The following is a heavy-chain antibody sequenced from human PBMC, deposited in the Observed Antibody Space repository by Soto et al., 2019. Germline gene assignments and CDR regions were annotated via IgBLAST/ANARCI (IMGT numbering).Heavy chain of an antibody. V-gene: IGHV1-69*06. Sequence: QVQLVQSGAEAKKPGSSVKVSCKASGGTFSSYAISWVRQAPGQGLEWMGGIIPIFGTANYAQKFQGRVTITADKSTSTAYMELSSLRSEDTAVYYCARGALGYCSGGSCYLSWFDPWGQGTLVTVSS. D-gene: IGHD2-15*01. CDR2: IIPIFGTA. CDR3: ARGALGYCSGGSCYLSWFDP. J-gene: IGHJ5*02. CDR1: GGTFSSYA.